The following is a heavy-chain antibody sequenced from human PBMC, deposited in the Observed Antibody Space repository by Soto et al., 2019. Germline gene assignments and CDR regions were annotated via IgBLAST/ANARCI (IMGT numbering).Heavy chain of an antibody. CDR1: GGSISSGGYY. Sequence: QVQLQESGPGLVKPSQTLSLTFTVSGGSISSGGYYWSWIRQHPGKGLEWIGYIYYSGRTYHNPSLKSRITISVDTSKNQFSLKLSSVTAADTAVYYCARAGAVNWFDPWGQGTLVTVSS. CDR3: ARAGAVNWFDP. V-gene: IGHV4-31*03. CDR2: IYYSGRT. J-gene: IGHJ5*02.